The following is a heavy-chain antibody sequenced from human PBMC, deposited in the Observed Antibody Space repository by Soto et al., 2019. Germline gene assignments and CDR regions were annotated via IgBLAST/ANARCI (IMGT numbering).Heavy chain of an antibody. J-gene: IGHJ4*01. CDR1: GGSISSDGYS. CDR3: ASSHAGATTTAADH. D-gene: IGHD4-4*01. V-gene: IGHV4-30-2*01. Sequence: QLQLQESGSGLVKPSQTLSLTCAVSGGSISSDGYSWSWIRQPPGKGLEWIGNIYHSGSTYYNPSLKSRVTISVDRSKNQFSLKLGYVTAADTAVYYCASSHAGATTTAADHWGQGSLVTVSS. CDR2: IYHSGST.